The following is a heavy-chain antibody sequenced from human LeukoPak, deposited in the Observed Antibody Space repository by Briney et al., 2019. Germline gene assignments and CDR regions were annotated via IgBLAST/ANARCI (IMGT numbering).Heavy chain of an antibody. V-gene: IGHV4-38-2*01. D-gene: IGHD2/OR15-2a*01. CDR3: ARQYEF. CDR2: IYHSGST. CDR1: GYSISSDCY. Sequence: PSETLSLTCAVSGYSISSDCYWGWIRQPPGKGLEWIGSIYHSGSTSYNPSLKSRVTISVDTSKNQFSLKLTSVTAADSAVYFCARQYEFWGQGTLVTVSS. J-gene: IGHJ4*02.